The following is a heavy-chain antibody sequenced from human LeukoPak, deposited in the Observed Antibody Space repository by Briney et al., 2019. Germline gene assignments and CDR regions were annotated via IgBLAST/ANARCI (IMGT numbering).Heavy chain of an antibody. CDR3: AREKLTAAAGNIDY. D-gene: IGHD6-13*01. Sequence: SETLSPTCTVSGGSISSYYWSWIRQPPGKGLEWIGYIYYSGSTYYNPSLKSRVTISVDTSKNQFSLKLSSVTAADTAVYYCAREKLTAAAGNIDYWGQGTLVTVSS. CDR1: GGSISSYY. CDR2: IYYSGST. J-gene: IGHJ4*02. V-gene: IGHV4-59*12.